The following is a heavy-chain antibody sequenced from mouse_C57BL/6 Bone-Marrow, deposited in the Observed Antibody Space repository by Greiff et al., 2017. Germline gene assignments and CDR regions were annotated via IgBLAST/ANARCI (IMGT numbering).Heavy chain of an antibody. CDR2: INPNNGGT. CDR1: GYTFTDYY. V-gene: IGHV1-26*01. Sequence: EVQLQQSGPELVKPGASVKISCKASGYTFTDYYMNWVKQSHGKSLEWIGDINPNNGGTSYNQKFKGKATLTVDKSSSTAYMELRSLTSEDSAVYYCARRRYDYYFDYWGQGTTLTVSS. CDR3: ARRRYDYYFDY. J-gene: IGHJ2*01. D-gene: IGHD2-4*01.